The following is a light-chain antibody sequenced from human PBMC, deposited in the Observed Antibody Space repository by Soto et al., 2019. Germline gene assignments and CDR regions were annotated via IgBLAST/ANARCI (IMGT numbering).Light chain of an antibody. CDR1: SSNIGDNP. CDR3: QAYDYSLTASV. CDR2: IND. V-gene: IGLV1-44*01. Sequence: QSVLTQPPSASGTPGQTVTISCSGSSSNIGDNPVNWYQQLPGAAPKLLIYINDQRPSGVPDRFSGSKSGTSASLAISGLQAEDEADYYCQAYDYSLTASVFGGGTKVTVL. J-gene: IGLJ3*02.